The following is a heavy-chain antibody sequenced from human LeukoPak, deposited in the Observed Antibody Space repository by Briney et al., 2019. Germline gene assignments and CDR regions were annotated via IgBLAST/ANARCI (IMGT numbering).Heavy chain of an antibody. D-gene: IGHD4-17*01. CDR3: AKGPSTVTTSARVYYYYGMDV. J-gene: IGHJ6*02. V-gene: IGHV3-23*01. CDR2: ISGSGGST. CDR1: GFTFSSYA. Sequence: PGGSLRLSCAASGFTFSSYAMSWVRQAPGKGREWVSAISGSGGSTYYADSVKGRFTISRDNSKNTLYLQMNSLRAEDTAVYYCAKGPSTVTTSARVYYYYGMDVWGQGTTVTVSS.